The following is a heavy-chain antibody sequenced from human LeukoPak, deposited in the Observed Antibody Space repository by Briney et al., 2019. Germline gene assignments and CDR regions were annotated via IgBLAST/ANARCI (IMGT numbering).Heavy chain of an antibody. V-gene: IGHV3-23*01. Sequence: PGGSLRLSCAASGFTFITYAMSWVRQAPGKGLEWVSAISGSGGSTYYADSVRGRFTISRDNSKNTLYLQMNSLKTEDTAVYYCTTDLGTYSSSWYDLFVRRGGVYWGQGTLVTVSS. CDR1: GFTFITYA. CDR2: ISGSGGST. J-gene: IGHJ4*02. D-gene: IGHD6-13*01. CDR3: TTDLGTYSSSWYDLFVRRGGVY.